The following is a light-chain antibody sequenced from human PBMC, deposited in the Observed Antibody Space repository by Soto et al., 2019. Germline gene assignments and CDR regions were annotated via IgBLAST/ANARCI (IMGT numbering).Light chain of an antibody. J-gene: IGLJ2*01. V-gene: IGLV2-8*01. CDR1: RRDVGGYNY. CDR3: TSYAGSNSLL. Sequence: QSALTQPASVSGSPGQSITISCTGTRRDVGGYNYVSWYQQYPGKSPKLLIYEVTHRPSGVPDRFSASKSGNTASLTVSGLQAEDEADYYCTSYAGSNSLLFGGGTKVTVL. CDR2: EVT.